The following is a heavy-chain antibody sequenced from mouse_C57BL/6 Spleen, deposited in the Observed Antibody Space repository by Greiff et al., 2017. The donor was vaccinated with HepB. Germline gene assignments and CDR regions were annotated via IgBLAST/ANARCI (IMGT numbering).Heavy chain of an antibody. J-gene: IGHJ4*01. CDR1: GYTFTGYW. CDR2: ILPGSGST. CDR3: ALSRTGTDAMDY. Sequence: QVQLQQSGAELMKPGASVKLSCTVTGYTFTGYWLEGVKQRPGHGLVWIGEILPGSGSTNYNVKFKGKATFTADTSSNTAYMQLSSLTTEDTAIYYCALSRTGTDAMDYWGQGTSVTVSS. D-gene: IGHD4-1*01. V-gene: IGHV1-9*01.